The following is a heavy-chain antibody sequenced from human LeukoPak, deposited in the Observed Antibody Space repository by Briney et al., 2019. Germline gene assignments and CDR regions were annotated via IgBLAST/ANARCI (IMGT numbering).Heavy chain of an antibody. CDR1: GGSVSSYY. CDR2: IYYSGST. V-gene: IGHV4-59*02. Sequence: SETLSLTCTVSGGSVSSYYWSWIRQPPGKGLEWIGYIYYSGSTNYNPSLKSRVTISVDTSKNQFSLKLSSVTAADTAVYYCARDRGLHTFDIWGQGTMVTVSS. CDR3: ARDRGLHTFDI. J-gene: IGHJ3*02.